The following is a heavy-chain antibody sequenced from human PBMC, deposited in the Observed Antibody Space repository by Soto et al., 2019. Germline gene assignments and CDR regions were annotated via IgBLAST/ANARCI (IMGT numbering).Heavy chain of an antibody. CDR3: ARDSGASSWPGVFDC. CDR1: GFSVSNTY. J-gene: IGHJ4*02. D-gene: IGHD6-13*01. CDR2: IYAGGST. V-gene: IGHV3-53*01. Sequence: GGSLRLSCAASGFSVSNTYMSWVRQSPGQGLEWVSIIYAGGSTYNADSVKGRFTISRDTSSNTLYLQMTNLRADDTAVYYCARDSGASSWPGVFDCWGQGTLVTVSS.